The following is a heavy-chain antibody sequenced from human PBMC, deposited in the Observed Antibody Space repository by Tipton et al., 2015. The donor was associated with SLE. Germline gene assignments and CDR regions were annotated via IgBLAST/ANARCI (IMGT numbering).Heavy chain of an antibody. CDR3: ARESPMEWLATEYFQH. CDR2: ISSNGGST. V-gene: IGHV3-64*04. Sequence: SLRLSCAASGFTFSSYAMHWVRQAPGKGLEYVSAISSNGGSTYYADSVKGRFTISRDNSKNTLYLQMNSLRAEDTAVYYCARESPMEWLATEYFQHWGQGTLVTVSS. J-gene: IGHJ1*01. CDR1: GFTFSSYA. D-gene: IGHD6-19*01.